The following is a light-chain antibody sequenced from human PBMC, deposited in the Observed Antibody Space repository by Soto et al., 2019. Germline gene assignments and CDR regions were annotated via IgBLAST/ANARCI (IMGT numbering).Light chain of an antibody. CDR3: QQYGASPVT. J-gene: IGKJ4*01. V-gene: IGKV3-20*01. CDR1: QSVPGSF. Sequence: EIVLAQSPGTLSLSPGERATLSCRASQSVPGSFLAWYQQRPGQTPSLLIYGATTRATGIPDRFSGSGSETDFTLTITSLEPEDFAVYYCQQYGASPVTFGGGTKVDIK. CDR2: GAT.